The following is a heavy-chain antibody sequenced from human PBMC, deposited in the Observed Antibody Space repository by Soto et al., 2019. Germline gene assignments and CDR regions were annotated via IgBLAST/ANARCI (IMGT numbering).Heavy chain of an antibody. J-gene: IGHJ3*02. CDR3: ASDFVLGRSI. CDR2: IYDVGT. D-gene: IGHD1-26*01. V-gene: IGHV3-53*01. CDR1: GFTVSSSSY. Sequence: EVQLVESGGGLIQPGGSLRLSCAASGFTVSSSSYMRWVREAPGKGLECASVIYDVGTYYADSVKGRFTISRDNSMNTLYLQMNSLRAEDTAVYYCASDFVLGRSIWGQGTMVTVSS.